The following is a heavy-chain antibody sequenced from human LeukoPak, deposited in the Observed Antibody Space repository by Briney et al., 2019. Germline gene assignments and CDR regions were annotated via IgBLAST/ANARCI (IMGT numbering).Heavy chain of an antibody. CDR3: THLGSGWYVRD. V-gene: IGHV3-15*01. J-gene: IGHJ4*02. D-gene: IGHD6-19*01. CDR2: IKTKTAGGTA. CDR1: GFTFSNAW. Sequence: KPGASLRLSCAASGFTFSNAWMSWVRQAPGKGLEWVGHIKTKTAGGTADYAAPVKGRFTISRDDSQNTLYVQMNSLRTEDTGVYYCTHLGSGWYVRDWGRGTLVTVSS.